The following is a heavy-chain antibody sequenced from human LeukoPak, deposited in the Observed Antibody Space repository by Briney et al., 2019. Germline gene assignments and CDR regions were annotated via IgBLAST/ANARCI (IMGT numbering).Heavy chain of an antibody. CDR3: AKARGYYYDSSGYYF. D-gene: IGHD3-22*01. CDR1: GFTFSSYA. CDR2: ISGSGGST. Sequence: QSGGSLGLSCATSGFTFSSYAMSWVRQAPGKGLEWVSAISGSGGSTYYADSVKGRFTISRDNSKNTLYLQMNSLRAEDTAVYYCAKARGYYYDSSGYYFWGQGTLVTVSS. V-gene: IGHV3-23*01. J-gene: IGHJ4*02.